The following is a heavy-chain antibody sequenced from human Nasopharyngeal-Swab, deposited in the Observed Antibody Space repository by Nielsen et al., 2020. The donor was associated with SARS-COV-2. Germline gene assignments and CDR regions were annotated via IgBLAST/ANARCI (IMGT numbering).Heavy chain of an antibody. D-gene: IGHD1-1*01. CDR3: ARSGTTKYGLDV. J-gene: IGHJ6*01. V-gene: IGHV4-4*07. Sequence: SETLSPTCSVSGGSISGYFLSWIRQPAGEGLEWIGLVYTSGSTNYNPSLKSRVTLSIDMSKNQFSLELRSVTAADTAFYYCARSGTTKYGLDVWGQGTTVIVSS. CDR1: GGSISGYF. CDR2: VYTSGST.